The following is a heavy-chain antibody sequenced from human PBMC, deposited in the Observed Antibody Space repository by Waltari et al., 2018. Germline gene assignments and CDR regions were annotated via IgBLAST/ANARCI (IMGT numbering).Heavy chain of an antibody. CDR2: IGGNTGRT. CDR1: GFTFNSYA. J-gene: IGHJ4*02. V-gene: IGHV3-23*04. Sequence: QLVESGGGLVQPGGSLRLSCAASGFTFNSYAMTWVRQAPGKGREVVSGIGGNTGRTYYADSVKGRFTISRDNSKHTLYLQMNSLRAEDTAVYYCAKDHGFSGNDYPTYLDYWGQGTSVTVSS. CDR3: AKDHGFSGNDYPTYLDY. D-gene: IGHD5-12*01.